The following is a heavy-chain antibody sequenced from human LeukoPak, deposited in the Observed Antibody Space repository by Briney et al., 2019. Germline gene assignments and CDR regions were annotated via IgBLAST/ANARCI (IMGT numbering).Heavy chain of an antibody. D-gene: IGHD6-13*01. CDR1: GDSLGATY. CDR3: AREEAAAGSGSVFDY. Sequence: ETLSLTCNVSGDSLGATYWSWIRQPAGKGLEWIGRIYTRGSTDYNPSLKSRVTISVDTSKNQFSLKLSSVTAADTAVYYCAREEAAAGSGSVFDYWGQGTLVTVSS. V-gene: IGHV4-4*07. CDR2: IYTRGST. J-gene: IGHJ4*02.